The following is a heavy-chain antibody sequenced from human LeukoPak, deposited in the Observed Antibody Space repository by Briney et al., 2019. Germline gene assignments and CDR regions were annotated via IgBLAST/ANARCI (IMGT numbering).Heavy chain of an antibody. CDR1: GYTFTSYY. CDR2: INPSGGST. CDR3: ARSRGDYYDSSGYYYFGY. J-gene: IGHJ4*02. V-gene: IGHV1-46*01. D-gene: IGHD3-22*01. Sequence: ASVKVSCKASGYTFTSYYRHWVRQAPGQGLEWMGIINPSGGSTSYAQKFQGRVTMTRDTSTSTVYMELSSLRSEDTAVYYCARSRGDYYDSSGYYYFGYWGQGTLVTVSS.